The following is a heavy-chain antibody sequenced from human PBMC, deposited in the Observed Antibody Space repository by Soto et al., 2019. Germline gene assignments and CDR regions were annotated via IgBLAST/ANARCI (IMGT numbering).Heavy chain of an antibody. D-gene: IGHD2-8*01. CDR2: VYYRGRS. Sequence: PSETLSLTCTVSGGPFPNGGYYWSWIRQSPGKGLEWIGSVYYRGRSYSKSSVKSRVTISVDTSKNQFSLNLNSVTASDTAVYFCVSQRTSVLTQAYFDYWGPGALVTVSS. CDR3: VSQRTSVLTQAYFDY. CDR1: GGPFPNGGYY. V-gene: IGHV4-39*01. J-gene: IGHJ4*02.